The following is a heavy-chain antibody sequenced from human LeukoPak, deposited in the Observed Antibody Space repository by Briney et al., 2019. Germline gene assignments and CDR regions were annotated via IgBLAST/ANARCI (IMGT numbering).Heavy chain of an antibody. J-gene: IGHJ5*02. D-gene: IGHD3-22*01. CDR2: ISPYNGNT. V-gene: IGHV1-18*01. Sequence: ASVKVSCKASGYTFTSYGISWVRQAPGQGLEWMGWISPYNGNTNYAQKLQGRVTMTTDTSTSTAYMELSRLTSDDTAVYYCARGRRQRGDSSGSWFDPWGQGTLVTVSS. CDR1: GYTFTSYG. CDR3: ARGRRQRGDSSGSWFDP.